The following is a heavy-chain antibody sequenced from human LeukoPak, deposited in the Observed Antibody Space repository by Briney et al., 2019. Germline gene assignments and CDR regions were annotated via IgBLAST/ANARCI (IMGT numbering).Heavy chain of an antibody. CDR1: GGSISSSSYY. V-gene: IGHV4-39*07. CDR3: ARLSSSWYGAGLDY. CDR2: IYYSGST. D-gene: IGHD6-13*01. Sequence: SETLSLTCTVSGGSISSSSYYWGWIRQPPGKGLEWIGSIYYSGSTYYNPSLKSRVTISVDTSKNQFSLKLSSVTAADTAVYYCARLSSSWYGAGLDYWGQGTLVTVSS. J-gene: IGHJ4*02.